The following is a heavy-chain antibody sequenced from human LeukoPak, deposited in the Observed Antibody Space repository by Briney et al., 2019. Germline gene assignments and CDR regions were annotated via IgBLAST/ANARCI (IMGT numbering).Heavy chain of an antibody. CDR3: ARLAPDYADYWFDP. D-gene: IGHD4-17*01. V-gene: IGHV5-51*01. CDR1: GYDFSSKW. Sequence: GESLKISCKTSGYDFSSKWIGWVRQMPGKGLEWMRIIYPTDSITKYSPSFQGHVTMSVDTSVNTAYLQWTSLKASDTAIYYCARLAPDYADYWFDPWGQGTLVTVSS. J-gene: IGHJ5*02. CDR2: IYPTDSIT.